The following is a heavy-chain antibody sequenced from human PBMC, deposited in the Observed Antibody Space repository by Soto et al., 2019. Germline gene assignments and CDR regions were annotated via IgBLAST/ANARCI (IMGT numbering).Heavy chain of an antibody. V-gene: IGHV3-23*01. J-gene: IGHJ6*02. CDR1: GFTFSSYA. D-gene: IGHD3-9*01. CDR2: ISGSGGST. CDR3: ASPHVLRYFDWLLSGDFGMDV. Sequence: LRLSCAASGFTFSSYAMSWVRQAPGKGLEWVSAISGSGGSTYYADSVKGRFTISRDNSKNTLYLQMNSLRAEDTAVYYCASPHVLRYFDWLLSGDFGMDVWGQGTTVTVSS.